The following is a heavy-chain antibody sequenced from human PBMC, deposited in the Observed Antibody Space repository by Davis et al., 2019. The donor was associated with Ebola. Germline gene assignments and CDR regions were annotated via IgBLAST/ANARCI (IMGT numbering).Heavy chain of an antibody. CDR3: AKGSLLSHAFDI. CDR1: GGSISSSN. CDR2: ISGSGGST. V-gene: IGHV3-23*01. J-gene: IGHJ3*02. Sequence: ETLSLTCAVSGGSISSSNWWSWVRQAPGKGLEWVSAISGSGGSTYYADSVKGRFTISRDNSKNTLYLQMNSLRAEDTAVYYCAKGSLLSHAFDIWGQGTMVTVSS. D-gene: IGHD4-17*01.